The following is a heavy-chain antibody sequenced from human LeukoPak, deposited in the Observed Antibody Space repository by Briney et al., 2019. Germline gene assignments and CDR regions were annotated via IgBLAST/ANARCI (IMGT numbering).Heavy chain of an antibody. V-gene: IGHV3-53*01. Sequence: PGGSLRLSCAASRFTVSSNYMSWVRQAPGKGLEWVSVIYSGGSTYYADSVKGRFTISRDNSKNTLYLQMNSLRAEDTAVYYCARDKFGESGYYYYGMDVWGQGTTVTVSS. CDR2: IYSGGST. D-gene: IGHD3-10*01. J-gene: IGHJ6*02. CDR1: RFTVSSNY. CDR3: ARDKFGESGYYYYGMDV.